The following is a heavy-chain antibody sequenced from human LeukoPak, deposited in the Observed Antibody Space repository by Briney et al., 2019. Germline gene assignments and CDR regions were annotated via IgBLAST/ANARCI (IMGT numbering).Heavy chain of an antibody. J-gene: IGHJ4*02. Sequence: PGGSLRLSCAASGFIVSDYYMAWVRQAPGKGLEWVSYISLHNNFKYYRDSVQGRFTISMDTAKNSVHLEMNSLRAEDTAVYYCAREQWFRWAHWGQGVLVTVSS. CDR3: AREQWFRWAH. CDR1: GFIVSDYY. D-gene: IGHD3-22*01. CDR2: ISLHNNFK. V-gene: IGHV3-11*01.